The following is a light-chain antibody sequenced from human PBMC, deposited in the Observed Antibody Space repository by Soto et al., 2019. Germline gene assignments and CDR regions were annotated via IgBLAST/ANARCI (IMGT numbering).Light chain of an antibody. CDR2: GAS. J-gene: IGKJ1*01. Sequence: EIVMTQSPATLSVSPGERATLSCRASQSVSSNLAWYQQKPGQAPRLLIYGASTRATGIPASFSGSGSGTEFTLTISSLQSEDFAVYHCQQYNNWPRTFGQGTKVEIK. CDR3: QQYNNWPRT. CDR1: QSVSSN. V-gene: IGKV3-15*01.